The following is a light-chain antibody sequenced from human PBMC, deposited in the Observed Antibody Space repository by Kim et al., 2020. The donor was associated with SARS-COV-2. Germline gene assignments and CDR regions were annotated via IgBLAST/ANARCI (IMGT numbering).Light chain of an antibody. CDR2: KTS. CDR3: QQYNYYWT. CDR1: ESIGFY. V-gene: IGKV1-5*03. J-gene: IGKJ1*01. Sequence: SASVGDRVTITCRASESIGFYLAWYQQKPGKAPRLLIYKTSSLESGVPSRFSGSGSGTEFTLTISSLQPDDFATYFCQQYNYYWTFGQGTKVDIK.